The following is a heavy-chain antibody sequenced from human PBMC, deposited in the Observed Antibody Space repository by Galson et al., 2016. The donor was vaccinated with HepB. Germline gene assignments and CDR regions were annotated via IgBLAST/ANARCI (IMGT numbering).Heavy chain of an antibody. J-gene: IGHJ4*02. V-gene: IGHV6-1*01. CDR3: ARGAGYWYDNSGYYPLDY. CDR2: TYYRSKWYN. CDR1: GDSVSYNSAA. Sequence: CAISGDSVSYNSAAWNWIRQSPSRGLEWLGRTYYRSKWYNDYAVSVKSRITINPDTSKNQFSLQLNSLTPEDTAVYYCARGAGYWYDNSGYYPLDYWGQGTLVTVSS. D-gene: IGHD3-22*01.